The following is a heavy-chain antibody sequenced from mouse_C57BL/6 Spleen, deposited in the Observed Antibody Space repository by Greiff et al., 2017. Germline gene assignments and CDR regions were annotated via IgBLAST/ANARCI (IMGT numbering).Heavy chain of an antibody. CDR1: GYAFSSSW. J-gene: IGHJ4*01. V-gene: IGHV1-82*01. CDR3: AEARDPSDYAMDY. CDR2: IYPGDGDT. Sequence: VQLQQSGPELVKPGASVKISCKASGYAFSSSWMNWVKQRPGKGLEWIGRIYPGDGDTNYNGKFKGKATLTADKSSSTAYMQLSSLTSEDSAVYFCAEARDPSDYAMDYWGQGTSVTVSS.